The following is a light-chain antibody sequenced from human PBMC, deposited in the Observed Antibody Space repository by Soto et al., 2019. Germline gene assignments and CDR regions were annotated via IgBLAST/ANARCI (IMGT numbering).Light chain of an antibody. CDR2: GAS. V-gene: IGKV3-15*01. Sequence: EIVMTQSPDTLSVSPGETATLFCRASQSVSSTVAWYQQRPGQAPRLLIYGASTRATGIPARFSGSGSGTDFTLTISRLEPEDFAVYYCQQYVNSPYTFGQGTKVDIK. CDR3: QQYVNSPYT. J-gene: IGKJ2*01. CDR1: QSVSST.